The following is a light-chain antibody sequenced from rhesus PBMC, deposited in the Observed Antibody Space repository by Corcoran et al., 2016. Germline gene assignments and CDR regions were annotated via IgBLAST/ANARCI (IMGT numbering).Light chain of an antibody. CDR3: QQGYSYPYS. J-gene: IGKJ2*01. V-gene: IGKV1S9*01. Sequence: DIQMTQSPSSLSASVGDRVTITCQASQSLSNYLNWYQQKPGKIPKLLIYRASSLQSGIPSRFSGSGYGTDFTLTISSLQPEDCATYYCQQGYSYPYSFGQGTKVEIK. CDR2: RAS. CDR1: QSLSNY.